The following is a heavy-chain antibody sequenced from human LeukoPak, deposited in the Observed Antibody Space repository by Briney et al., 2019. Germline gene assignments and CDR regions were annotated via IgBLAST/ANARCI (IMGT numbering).Heavy chain of an antibody. V-gene: IGHV3-74*01. CDR3: VSFYETY. Sequence: GGSLRLSCAASGNYLMHWVRQAPGKGLVWVSHINSDGSWTSYADSVKGRFTISKGNAKNTVYLQTNSLRAEDAAVYYCVSFYETYWGRGTLVTVSS. CDR2: INSDGSWT. J-gene: IGHJ4*02. CDR1: GNYL. D-gene: IGHD2/OR15-2a*01.